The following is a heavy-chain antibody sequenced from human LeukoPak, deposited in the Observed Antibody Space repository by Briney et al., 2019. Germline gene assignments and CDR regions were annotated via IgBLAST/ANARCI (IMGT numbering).Heavy chain of an antibody. V-gene: IGHV3-74*01. CDR2: IKSDGSST. Sequence: GSLRLSCAASGFIFSSYWMHWVRHVPGKGLVWVSRIKSDGSSTTYADSVKGRFTISRDNAKNTLYLQMNSLRAEDTAVYYCARDQTYGDYWYFDLWGRGTLVTVSS. CDR3: ARDQTYGDYWYFDL. CDR1: GFIFSSYW. D-gene: IGHD4-17*01. J-gene: IGHJ2*01.